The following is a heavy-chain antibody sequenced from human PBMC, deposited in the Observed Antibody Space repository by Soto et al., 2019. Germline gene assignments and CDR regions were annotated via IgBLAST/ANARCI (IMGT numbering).Heavy chain of an antibody. CDR1: GYDFTAYD. J-gene: IGHJ6*02. V-gene: IGHV1-8*02. D-gene: IGHD6-13*01. Sequence: SVKVSCKASGYDFTAYDINWVRQASGQGLEWMGWMNPINGATGSARRFQGRVSMTRNTATNTAYLELTSLRSDDTAVYYCGRGPSPRAPAGGTPYYYAMDVWGQGTTVTVSS. CDR2: MNPINGAT. CDR3: GRGPSPRAPAGGTPYYYAMDV.